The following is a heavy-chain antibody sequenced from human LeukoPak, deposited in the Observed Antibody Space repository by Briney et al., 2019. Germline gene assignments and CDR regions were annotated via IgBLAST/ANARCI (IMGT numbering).Heavy chain of an antibody. D-gene: IGHD2-2*01. CDR3: AGGYQQLDSYYYYYGMDV. CDR2: ISYDGSNK. Sequence: GGSLRLSCAASGFTFSSYGMHWVRQAPGKGLEWVAVISYDGSNKYYADSVKGRFTISRDNSKNTLYLQMNSLRAEDTAVYYCAGGYQQLDSYYYYYGMDVWGQGTTVTVSS. V-gene: IGHV3-30*03. J-gene: IGHJ6*02. CDR1: GFTFSSYG.